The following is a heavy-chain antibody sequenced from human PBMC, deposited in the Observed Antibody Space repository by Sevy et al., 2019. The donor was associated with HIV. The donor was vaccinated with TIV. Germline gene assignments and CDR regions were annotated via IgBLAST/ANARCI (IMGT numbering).Heavy chain of an antibody. CDR2: VSSDGSEI. D-gene: IGHD7-27*01. CDR1: GFTFCTYA. Sequence: GGSLRLSCAVSGFTFCTYAMHWVRQAPGKGLECVAIVSSDGSEINYADSVKGRFTISRDNSRNTLYLQMNSLRTEDTALYYCARDQLGSIDYWGQGALVTVSS. J-gene: IGHJ4*02. V-gene: IGHV3-30-3*01. CDR3: ARDQLGSIDY.